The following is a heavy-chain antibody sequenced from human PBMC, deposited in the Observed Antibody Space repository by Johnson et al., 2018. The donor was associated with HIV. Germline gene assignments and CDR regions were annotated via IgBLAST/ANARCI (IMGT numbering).Heavy chain of an antibody. D-gene: IGHD3-10*01. CDR1: GFTFSNAW. V-gene: IGHV3-15*01. Sequence: VQLVESGGGSVKSGGSLGVSCAASGFTFSNAWMSWVRQAPGKGLEWVGRVKSKTDGGTIDYAAAVKGRFIISRDDSKNTLYLQMNGLKTEDTAVYYCTTMSALWFGDLHVFGDGFDIWGQGTMVTVSS. CDR2: VKSKTDGGTI. J-gene: IGHJ3*02. CDR3: TTMSALWFGDLHVFGDGFDI.